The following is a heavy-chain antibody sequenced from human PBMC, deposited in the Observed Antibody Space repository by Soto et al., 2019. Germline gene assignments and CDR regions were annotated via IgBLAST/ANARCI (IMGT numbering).Heavy chain of an antibody. Sequence: SETLSLTCTVSGFSISSGGYYWSSIRQHPGKGLEWIGYIYYSGSTYYNPSLKSRVTISVDTSKNQFSLKLSSVTAADTAVYYCARGRTSSPTPGDYWGQGTLVTVS. CDR2: IYYSGST. CDR3: ARGRTSSPTPGDY. V-gene: IGHV4-31*03. D-gene: IGHD2-2*01. CDR1: GFSISSGGYY. J-gene: IGHJ4*02.